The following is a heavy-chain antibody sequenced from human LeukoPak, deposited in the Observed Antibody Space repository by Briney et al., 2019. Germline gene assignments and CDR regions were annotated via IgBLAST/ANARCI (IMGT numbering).Heavy chain of an antibody. CDR1: GGTFSSYA. Sequence: ASVKVSCKASGGTFSSYAISWVRQAPGQGLEWMGGIIPIFGTANYAQKFQGRVTITTDESTSTAYMELSSLRSEDTAVYYCARADYDFWSGYTDYYYYYMDVWGKGTTVTVSS. CDR2: IIPIFGTA. J-gene: IGHJ6*03. V-gene: IGHV1-69*05. CDR3: ARADYDFWSGYTDYYYYYMDV. D-gene: IGHD3-3*01.